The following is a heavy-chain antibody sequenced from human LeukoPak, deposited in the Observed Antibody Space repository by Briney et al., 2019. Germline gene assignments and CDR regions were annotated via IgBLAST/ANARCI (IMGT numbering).Heavy chain of an antibody. J-gene: IGHJ4*02. D-gene: IGHD3-10*01. CDR3: ARHRRSGFGSYRYFDY. V-gene: IGHV4-4*07. CDR1: GGSISSYY. Sequence: SETLSLTCTVSGGSISSYYWSWIRQPAGKGLEWIGRIYTSGSTNYNPSLKSRVTMSVDTSKNQFSLKLSSVTAADTAVYYCARHRRSGFGSYRYFDYWGQGTLVTVSS. CDR2: IYTSGST.